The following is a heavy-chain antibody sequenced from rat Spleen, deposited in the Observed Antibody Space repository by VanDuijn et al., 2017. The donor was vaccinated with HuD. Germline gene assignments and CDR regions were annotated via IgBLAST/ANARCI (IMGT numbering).Heavy chain of an antibody. J-gene: IGHJ3*01. Sequence: QVQLKESGPGLVKSSETLSLTCTVSGFSLTTYNVNWVRQPPGKGLEWMGVIWGDGNTAFSSALKSRLSISRDTSKSQVFLKMNSLQTEDTATYYCARGGFAYWGQGTLVTVSS. CDR3: ARGGFAY. CDR2: IWGDGNT. V-gene: IGHV2-32*01. CDR1: GFSLTTYN.